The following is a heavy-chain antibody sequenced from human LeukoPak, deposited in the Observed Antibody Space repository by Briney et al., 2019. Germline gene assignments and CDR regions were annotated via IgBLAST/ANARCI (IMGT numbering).Heavy chain of an antibody. CDR1: GYIFITYY. J-gene: IGHJ4*02. D-gene: IGHD1-26*01. V-gene: IGHV1-46*01. CDR3: VRDLLAGYDY. CDR2: INPTGGDT. Sequence: ASVKVSCKASGYIFITYYIHWVRQAPGPGLEWMGVINPTGGDTSYAQQFQGRVTMTRDTSTSTVYMELSSPRFEDTAVYYCVRDLLAGYDYWGQGTLVTVSS.